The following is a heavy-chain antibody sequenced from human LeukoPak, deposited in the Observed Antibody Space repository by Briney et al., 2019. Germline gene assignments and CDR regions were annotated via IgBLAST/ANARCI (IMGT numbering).Heavy chain of an antibody. CDR1: GFTFSSYG. V-gene: IGHV3-33*08. D-gene: IGHD3-22*01. CDR2: IWYDGSNK. CDR3: ARDHYYYDSSGYSQFFDY. Sequence: GGSLRLSCAASGFTFSSYGMQWVRQAPGKGLEWVVVIWYDGSNKYYADSVKGRFTISRDNSKNTLYLQMNSLRAEDTAVYYCARDHYYYDSSGYSQFFDYWGQGTLVTVSS. J-gene: IGHJ4*02.